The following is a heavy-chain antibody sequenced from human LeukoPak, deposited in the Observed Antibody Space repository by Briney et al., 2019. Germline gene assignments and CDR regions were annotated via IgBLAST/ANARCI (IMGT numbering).Heavy chain of an antibody. D-gene: IGHD7-27*01. CDR1: GITFRS. CDR2: VSFDGSNK. CDR3: ATSELGFFDF. J-gene: IGHJ4*02. V-gene: IGHV3-30*03. Sequence: PGRSLRLSCAGSGITFRSMHWVRQAPGKGLEWVAVVSFDGSNKYYGDSVKGRFTISRDNSKNTLYLQMNSLRAEDTAVYYCATSELGFFDFWGQGALVSVSS.